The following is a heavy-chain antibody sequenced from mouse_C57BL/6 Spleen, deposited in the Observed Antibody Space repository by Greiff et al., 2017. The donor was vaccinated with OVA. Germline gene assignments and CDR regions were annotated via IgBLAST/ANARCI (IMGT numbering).Heavy chain of an antibody. J-gene: IGHJ3*01. CDR1: GYTFTSYW. D-gene: IGHD1-1*01. Sequence: QVQLQQPGAELVKPGASVKLSCKASGYTFTSYWMHWVKQRPGQGLEWIGMIHPNSGSTNYNEKFKSKATLTVDKSSSTAYMQLSSLTSEDSAVYYCASRDYYGSTPWFAYWGQGTLVTVSA. CDR3: ASRDYYGSTPWFAY. CDR2: IHPNSGST. V-gene: IGHV1-64*01.